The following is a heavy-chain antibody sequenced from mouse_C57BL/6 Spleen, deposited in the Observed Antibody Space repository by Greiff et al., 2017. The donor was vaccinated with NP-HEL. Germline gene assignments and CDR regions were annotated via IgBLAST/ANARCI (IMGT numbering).Heavy chain of an antibody. J-gene: IGHJ4*01. Sequence: QLQESGPELVKPGASVKISCKASGYSFTDYNMNWVKQSNGKSLEWIGVINPNYGTTSYNQKFKGKATLTVDQSSSTAYMQLNSLTSEDSAVYYCARSGNLGIDYAMDYWGQGTSVTVSS. D-gene: IGHD2-1*01. CDR3: ARSGNLGIDYAMDY. V-gene: IGHV1-39*01. CDR1: GYSFTDYN. CDR2: INPNYGTT.